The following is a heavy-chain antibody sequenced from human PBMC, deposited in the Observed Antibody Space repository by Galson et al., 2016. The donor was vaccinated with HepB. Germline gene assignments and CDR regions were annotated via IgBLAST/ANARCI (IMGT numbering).Heavy chain of an antibody. Sequence: YTFTSYGISWVRQAPGQGLEWMGWISAYNGNTNYAQKLQGRVTMTTDTSTSTAYMELRSLRSDDTADDTAVYYCARDCSGGTCYGTTWGQGTLVTVSS. CDR3: VYYCARDCSGGTCYGTT. CDR1: YTFTSYG. CDR2: ISAYNGNT. D-gene: IGHD2-15*01. J-gene: IGHJ5*02. V-gene: IGHV1-18*01.